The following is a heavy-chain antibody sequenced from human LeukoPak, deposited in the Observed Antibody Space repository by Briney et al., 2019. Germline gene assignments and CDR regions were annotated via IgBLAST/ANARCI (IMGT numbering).Heavy chain of an antibody. CDR2: IYYSGST. J-gene: IGHJ4*02. CDR3: ARGGAVAVYDY. V-gene: IGHV4-39*07. CDR1: GGSISSSSYY. Sequence: SETLSLTCTVSGGSISSSSYYWGWIRQPPGKGLEWIGSIYYSGSTYYNPSLKSRVTISVDTSKNQFSLKLSSVTAADTAVYYCARGGAVAVYDYWGQGTLVTVSS. D-gene: IGHD6-19*01.